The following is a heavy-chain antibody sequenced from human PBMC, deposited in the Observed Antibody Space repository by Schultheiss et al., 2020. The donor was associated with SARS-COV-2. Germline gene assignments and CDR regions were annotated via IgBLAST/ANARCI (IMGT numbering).Heavy chain of an antibody. J-gene: IGHJ6*02. Sequence: SVKVSCKASGGTFSSYAISWVRQAPGQGLEWMGRIIPILGIANYAQKFQGRVTITADKSTSTAYMELSSLRSEDTAVYYCARGSAPKSRNYYDPQYYYYYYGMDVWGQGTTVTVSS. D-gene: IGHD3-22*01. V-gene: IGHV1-69*04. CDR3: ARGSAPKSRNYYDPQYYYYYYGMDV. CDR2: IIPILGIA. CDR1: GGTFSSYA.